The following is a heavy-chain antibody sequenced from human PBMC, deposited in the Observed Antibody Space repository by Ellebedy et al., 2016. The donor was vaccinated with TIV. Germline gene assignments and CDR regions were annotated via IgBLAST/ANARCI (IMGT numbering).Heavy chain of an antibody. CDR3: ARGVVKYSSSRSTFDY. J-gene: IGHJ4*02. Sequence: ASVKVSXXASGYTFTSYDINWVRQATGQGLEWMGWMNPNSGNTGYAQKFQGRVTMTRNTSISTAYMELSSLRSEDTAVYYCARGVVKYSSSRSTFDYWGQGTLVTVSS. V-gene: IGHV1-8*01. CDR2: MNPNSGNT. D-gene: IGHD6-6*01. CDR1: GYTFTSYD.